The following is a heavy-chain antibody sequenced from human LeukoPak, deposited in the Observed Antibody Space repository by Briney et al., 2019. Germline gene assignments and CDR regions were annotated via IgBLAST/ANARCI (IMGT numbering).Heavy chain of an antibody. CDR2: INHSGST. Sequence: SETLSLTCAVYGGSFSGYYWSWIRQPPGKGLEWIGEINHSGSTNYNPSLKSRVTISVDTSKNQFSLKLSSVTAADTAVYHCARGSILRNWFDPWGQGTLVTVSS. CDR1: GGSFSGYY. J-gene: IGHJ5*02. V-gene: IGHV4-34*01. D-gene: IGHD4-17*01. CDR3: ARGSILRNWFDP.